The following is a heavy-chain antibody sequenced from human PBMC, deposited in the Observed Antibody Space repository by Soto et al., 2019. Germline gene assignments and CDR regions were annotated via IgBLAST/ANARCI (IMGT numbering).Heavy chain of an antibody. CDR3: AKGGSWGGATDY. V-gene: IGHV3-30*18. CDR2: ISYDGSNK. D-gene: IGHD1-26*01. CDR1: GFTFSSYS. J-gene: IGHJ4*02. Sequence: QVQLVESGGGVVQPGRSLRLSCEASGFTFSSYSMHWVRQAPGKGLEWVAVISYDGSNKYYADSVKGRFTISRDNSKNTLYLQMNSLRAEETAVYYCAKGGSWGGATDYWGQGTLVTVSS.